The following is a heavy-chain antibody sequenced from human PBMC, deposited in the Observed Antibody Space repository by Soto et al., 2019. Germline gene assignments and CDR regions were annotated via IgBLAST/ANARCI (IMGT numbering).Heavy chain of an antibody. D-gene: IGHD3-22*01. V-gene: IGHV4-39*02. Sequence: SETLSLTCTVSGDSISRSNFYWGWIRQPPGKGLEWLGSIFYSGSTFYNPALKSRVTFSVDTSKNHFSLKLSSVTAADTAVYYCARHKTTMLTVVSAFDPWGQGTRVTVSS. CDR1: GDSISRSNFY. CDR2: IFYSGST. CDR3: ARHKTTMLTVVSAFDP. J-gene: IGHJ5*02.